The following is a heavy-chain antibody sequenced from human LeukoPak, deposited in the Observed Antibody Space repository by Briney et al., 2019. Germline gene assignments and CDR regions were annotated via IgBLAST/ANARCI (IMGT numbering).Heavy chain of an antibody. J-gene: IGHJ6*03. V-gene: IGHV1-8*01. D-gene: IGHD4-17*01. CDR3: ARVGSLFRTTVTTHYYYMDV. CDR1: GYTFTSYD. CDR2: MNPNSGNT. Sequence: ASVKVSCKASGYTFTSYDINWVRQATGQGLEWMGWMNPNSGNTGYAQKFQGRVTMTRNTSISTAYMELRSLRSDDTAVYYCARVGSLFRTTVTTHYYYMDVWGKGTTVTVSS.